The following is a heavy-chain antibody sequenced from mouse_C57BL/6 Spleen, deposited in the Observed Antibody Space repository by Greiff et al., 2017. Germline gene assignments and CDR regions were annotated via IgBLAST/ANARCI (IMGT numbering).Heavy chain of an antibody. V-gene: IGHV3-6*01. D-gene: IGHD2-3*01. CDR3: ARFYDLWYFDV. CDR1: GYSITSGYY. Sequence: ESGPGLVKPSQSLSLTCSVPGYSITSGYYWNWIPQFPGNQLEWLGYISYDGSNNYNPSLKNRISITRDTSKNQFFLTFNSVTTEDTSTYYRARFYDLWYFDVWGTGTTVTVSS. J-gene: IGHJ1*03. CDR2: ISYDGSN.